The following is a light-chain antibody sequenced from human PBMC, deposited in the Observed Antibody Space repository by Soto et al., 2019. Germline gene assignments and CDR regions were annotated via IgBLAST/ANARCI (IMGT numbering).Light chain of an antibody. Sequence: DIVMTQSPDSLAVSLGERATINCKSSQSVLFSSRDKNYLAWYQQKPGQPPRLLIYWASTRESGVPDRFSGSGSVTDFTLTITSLQAEDVAVYYCHQYYNTPWTFGQGTKVEIK. CDR1: QSVLFSSRDKNY. CDR2: WAS. CDR3: HQYYNTPWT. J-gene: IGKJ1*01. V-gene: IGKV4-1*01.